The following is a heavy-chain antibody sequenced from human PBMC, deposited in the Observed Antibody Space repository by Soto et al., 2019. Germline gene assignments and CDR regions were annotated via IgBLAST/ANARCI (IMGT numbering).Heavy chain of an antibody. D-gene: IGHD4-17*01. CDR1: GSSISSYF. CDR3: AREVASYGSTYFDS. Sequence: SETLSLTYPIAGSSISSYFWTWLRPPPGKGLEWIGYIYSSGRTKSNPSLRNRVTISVDPSANHFSLKLRSLTAADTAVYYCAREVASYGSTYFDSWGQGTLVTVSS. CDR2: IYSSGRT. J-gene: IGHJ4*02. V-gene: IGHV4-59*01.